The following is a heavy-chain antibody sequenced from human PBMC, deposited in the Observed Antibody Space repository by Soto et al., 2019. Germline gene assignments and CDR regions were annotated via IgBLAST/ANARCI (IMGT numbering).Heavy chain of an antibody. D-gene: IGHD6-6*01. CDR3: AKDRGYSSSGLDY. CDR1: GFTFSSYA. J-gene: IGHJ4*02. Sequence: GGSLRLSCAASGFTFSSYAMSWVRQAPGKGLEWVSAISGSGGSTYYADSVKGRFTISRVNSKNTLFLQMNSLRAEDTVVYYCAKDRGYSSSGLDYWGQGTLVTVSS. CDR2: ISGSGGST. V-gene: IGHV3-23*01.